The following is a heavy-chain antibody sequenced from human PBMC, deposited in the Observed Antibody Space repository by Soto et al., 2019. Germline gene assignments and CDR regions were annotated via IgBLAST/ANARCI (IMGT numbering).Heavy chain of an antibody. CDR3: ATGEHWLAFDY. D-gene: IGHD6-19*01. J-gene: IGHJ4*02. V-gene: IGHV3-53*01. CDR1: AFTVSRIF. CDR2: IYNGDNV. Sequence: GGSLRLSCAASAFTVSRIFMSWVRQAPGKGLGWVSVIYNGDNVNYADSVRGRFTISRDSSRNSLSLQMNSLVTEDTAVYYCATGEHWLAFDYWGQGARVTVSS.